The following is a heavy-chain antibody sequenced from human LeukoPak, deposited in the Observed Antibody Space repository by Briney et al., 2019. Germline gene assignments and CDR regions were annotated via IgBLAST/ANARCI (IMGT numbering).Heavy chain of an antibody. CDR2: IYYSGST. Sequence: PSETLSLTCTVSGGSISSYYWSWIRQPPGKGLEWIGYIYYSGSTNYNPSLKSRVTISVDTSKNQFSLKLSSVTAADTAVYYCARSTYYYDISGYYFDYWGQGTLVTVSS. D-gene: IGHD3-22*01. CDR3: ARSTYYYDISGYYFDY. J-gene: IGHJ4*02. CDR1: GGSISSYY. V-gene: IGHV4-59*01.